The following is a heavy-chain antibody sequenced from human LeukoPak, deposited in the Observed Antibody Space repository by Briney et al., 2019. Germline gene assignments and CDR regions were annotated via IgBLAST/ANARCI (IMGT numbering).Heavy chain of an antibody. CDR2: TYYRSKWYN. D-gene: IGHD3-22*01. V-gene: IGHV6-1*01. CDR1: GDSVSSNSAA. Sequence: SQTLSLTCAISGDSVSSNSAAWNWIRQSPSRGLEWLGRTYYRSKWYNDYAVSVKSRITINPDTSKNQFSLKLSSVTAADTAVYYCARDQNYYDSSGYYRRDAFDIWGQGTMVTVSS. J-gene: IGHJ3*02. CDR3: ARDQNYYDSSGYYRRDAFDI.